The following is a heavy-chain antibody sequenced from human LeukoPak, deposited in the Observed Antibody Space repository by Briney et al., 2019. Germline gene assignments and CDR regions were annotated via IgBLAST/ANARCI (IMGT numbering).Heavy chain of an antibody. CDR3: ARARLGELSFFPFFDY. CDR1: GYTFTSYG. D-gene: IGHD3-16*02. CDR2: ISAYNGNT. V-gene: IGHV1-18*01. J-gene: IGHJ4*02. Sequence: ASVTVSCKASGYTFTSYGISWVRQAPGQGLEWMGWISAYNGNTNYAQKLQGRVTMTTDTSTSTAYMELRSLRSDDTAVYYCARARLGELSFFPFFDYWGQGTLVTVSS.